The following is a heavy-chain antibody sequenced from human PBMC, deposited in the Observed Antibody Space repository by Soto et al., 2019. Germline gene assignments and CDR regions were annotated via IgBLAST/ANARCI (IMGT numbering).Heavy chain of an antibody. V-gene: IGHV3-21*01. CDR2: ISSSSSYI. J-gene: IGHJ3*02. Sequence: VQLVESGGGLVKPGGSLRLSCAASGFTFSSYSMNWVRQAPGKGLEWVSSISSSSSYIYYADSVKGRFTISRDNAKNSLYLQMNSLRAEDTAVYYCARDTSDYGDPIDAFDIWGQGTMVTVSS. CDR3: ARDTSDYGDPIDAFDI. D-gene: IGHD4-17*01. CDR1: GFTFSSYS.